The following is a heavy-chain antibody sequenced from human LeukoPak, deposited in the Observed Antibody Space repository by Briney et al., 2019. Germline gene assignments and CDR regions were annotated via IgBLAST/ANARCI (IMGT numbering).Heavy chain of an antibody. Sequence: ASVKVSCKASGYTFTSYAMHWVRQAPGQRLEWMGWINAGNGNTKYSQKFQGRVTITRDTSASTAYMELSSLRSEDTAVYYCAREDSSGSKYYYYGMDVWGQGTTVTVSS. CDR3: AREDSSGSKYYYYGMDV. CDR1: GYTFTSYA. D-gene: IGHD6-19*01. CDR2: INAGNGNT. J-gene: IGHJ6*02. V-gene: IGHV1-3*01.